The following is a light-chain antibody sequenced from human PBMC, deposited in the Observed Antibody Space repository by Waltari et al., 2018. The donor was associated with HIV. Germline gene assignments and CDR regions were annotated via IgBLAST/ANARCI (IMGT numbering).Light chain of an antibody. CDR3: QQYYSFPLT. CDR2: SAS. V-gene: IGKV1-8*01. CDR1: QGVSTY. Sequence: AIQMTQSPFPLSASTGDSVTITCRAVQGVSTYLAWYPQKPRKAPELLIYSASTLQSGVPSMFSGSGSGTDFTLSINCLQSEDFAIYYCQQYYSFPLTFGGGTKVGL. J-gene: IGKJ4*01.